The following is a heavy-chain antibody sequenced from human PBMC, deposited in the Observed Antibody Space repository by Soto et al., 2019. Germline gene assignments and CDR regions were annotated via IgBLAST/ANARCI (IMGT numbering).Heavy chain of an antibody. CDR2: IYYSGST. D-gene: IGHD2-2*01. J-gene: IGHJ6*03. V-gene: IGHV4-31*03. CDR3: AREVVVPAPEAYYYMDV. CDR1: GGSISSGGYY. Sequence: QVQLQESGPGLVKPSQTLSLTCTVSGGSISSGGYYWSWIRQHPGKGLEWIGYIYYSGSTYYNPSLKSRVTISVDTSKNQFSLKLSSVTAADTAVYYCAREVVVPAPEAYYYMDVWGKGTTVTVSS.